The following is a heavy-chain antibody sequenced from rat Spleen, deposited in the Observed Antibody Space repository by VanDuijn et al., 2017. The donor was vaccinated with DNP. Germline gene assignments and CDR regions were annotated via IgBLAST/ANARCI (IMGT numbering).Heavy chain of an antibody. J-gene: IGHJ2*01. CDR3: VRWNSGHFDY. CDR1: GFTFSAYY. Sequence: EVQLVESGGGLVQPGRSLKLSRAASGFTFSAYYLAWVRQDPAKGLEWVAYIGSAAYAPYYGDSVKGRFTISRDNAKSTLYLQMNSLRSEDMATYYCVRWNSGHFDYWGQGVMVTVSS. V-gene: IGHV5-22*01. CDR2: IGSAAYAP. D-gene: IGHD4-3*01.